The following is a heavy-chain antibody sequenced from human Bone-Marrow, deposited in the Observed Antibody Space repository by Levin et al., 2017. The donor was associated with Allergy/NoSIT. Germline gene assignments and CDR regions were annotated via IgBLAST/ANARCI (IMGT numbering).Heavy chain of an antibody. Sequence: SQTLSLTCAISGDSVSSNSVTWNWLRQSPSRGLEWLGRSWFRPNLYTEYAVSVEGRIIINPDTSKNQFSLQLKSVTPDDTAVYYCARGDDSRGYYTGMDVWGQGTTVTVSS. CDR3: ARGDDSRGYYTGMDV. V-gene: IGHV6-1*01. D-gene: IGHD3-22*01. CDR2: SWFRPNLYT. J-gene: IGHJ6*02. CDR1: GDSVSSNSVT.